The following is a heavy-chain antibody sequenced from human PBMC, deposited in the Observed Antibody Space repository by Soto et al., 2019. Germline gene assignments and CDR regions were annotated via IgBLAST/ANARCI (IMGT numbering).Heavy chain of an antibody. CDR1: GGTFSSYA. Sequence: GASVKVSCKASGGTFSSYAISWVRQAPGQGLEWMGGIIPIFGTANYAQKFQGRVTITADESTSTAYMELSSLRSEDTAVYYCAGPVQAVGYYYGMDVWGQGTRVTVS. D-gene: IGHD2-2*01. J-gene: IGHJ6*02. CDR2: IIPIFGTA. V-gene: IGHV1-69*13. CDR3: AGPVQAVGYYYGMDV.